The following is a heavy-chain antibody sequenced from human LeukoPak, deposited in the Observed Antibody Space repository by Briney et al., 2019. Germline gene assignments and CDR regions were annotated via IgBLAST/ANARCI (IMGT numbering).Heavy chain of an antibody. V-gene: IGHV3-7*01. J-gene: IGHJ4*02. CDR3: ARDLGDYDILTGTPDY. CDR2: IKQDGSEK. D-gene: IGHD3-9*01. CDR1: GFTFSSYW. Sequence: GGSLRLSCAASGFTFSSYWMSWVRQAPGKGLEWVANIKQDGSEKYYVDSVKGRFTISRDNAKNSLYLQMNSLRAEDTAVYYCARDLGDYDILTGTPDYWGQGTLVTVSS.